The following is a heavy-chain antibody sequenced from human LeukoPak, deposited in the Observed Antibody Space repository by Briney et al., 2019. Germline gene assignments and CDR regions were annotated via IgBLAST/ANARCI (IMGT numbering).Heavy chain of an antibody. CDR3: ARDSAYSSSSPFDD. CDR2: ISSNSSTI. D-gene: IGHD6-6*01. J-gene: IGHJ4*02. CDR1: GFTFSSYS. V-gene: IGHV3-48*01. Sequence: GGSLRLSCAASGFTFSSYSMNWVRQAPGKGLEWVSYISSNSSTIYYADSVKGRFTISRDNTKNSLYLQMNSLRVEDTAVYYCARDSAYSSSSPFDDWGQGTLVTVSS.